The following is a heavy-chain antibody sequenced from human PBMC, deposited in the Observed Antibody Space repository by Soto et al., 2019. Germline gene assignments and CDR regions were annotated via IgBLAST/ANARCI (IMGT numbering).Heavy chain of an antibody. D-gene: IGHD6-19*01. V-gene: IGHV4-39*01. J-gene: IGHJ6*02. CDR3: ARLRAVAGMALSQTKEIYYYGMDV. CDR2: IYYSGST. Sequence: QLQLQESGPGLVKPSETLSLTCTVSGGSISSSSYYWGWIRQPPGKGLEWIGSIYYSGSTYYNPSLKSRVTISVDTSKNQFSLKLSSVTAADTAVYYCARLRAVAGMALSQTKEIYYYGMDVWGQGTTVTVSS. CDR1: GGSISSSSYY.